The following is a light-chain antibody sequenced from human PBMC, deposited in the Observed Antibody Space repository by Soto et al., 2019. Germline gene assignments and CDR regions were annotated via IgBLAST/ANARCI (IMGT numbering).Light chain of an antibody. CDR2: EVS. Sequence: QSALTQPPSASGSPGQSVTITCSGTSSDVGEENYVSWYQQHPGKVPKLILYEVSKRPSGVPDRFSGSRSGNTASLTVSGLQAEDEADYHCAAWDDSLNGPVFGGGTKVTVL. CDR1: SSDVGEENY. V-gene: IGLV2-8*01. J-gene: IGLJ2*01. CDR3: AAWDDSLNGPV.